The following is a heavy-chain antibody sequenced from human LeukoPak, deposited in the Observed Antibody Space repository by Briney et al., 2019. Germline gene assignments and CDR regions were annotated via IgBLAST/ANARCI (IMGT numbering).Heavy chain of an antibody. D-gene: IGHD6-6*01. Sequence: GGSLRLSCAASGFTFSSYAMHWVRQAPGKGLEWVAVISYDGSNKYYADSVKGRFTISRDNSKNTLYLQMNSLRAEDTAVYYCARGIAARPVGLVFHWGQGTLVTVSS. V-gene: IGHV3-30*04. CDR3: ARGIAARPVGLVFH. J-gene: IGHJ4*02. CDR2: ISYDGSNK. CDR1: GFTFSSYA.